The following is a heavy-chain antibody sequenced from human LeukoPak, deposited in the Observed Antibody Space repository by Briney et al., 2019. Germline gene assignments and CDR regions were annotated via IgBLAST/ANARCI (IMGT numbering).Heavy chain of an antibody. D-gene: IGHD2-2*02. J-gene: IGHJ1*01. V-gene: IGHV3-48*01. Sequence: GGSLRLSCAASGFTFSSYSMNWIRQAPGKGLEWVSYISSSSSTIYYADSVKGRFTISRDNAKNSLYLQMNSLRAEDTAVYYCARIYCSSTSCYNYFQHWGQGTLVTVSS. CDR2: ISSSSSTI. CDR1: GFTFSSYS. CDR3: ARIYCSSTSCYNYFQH.